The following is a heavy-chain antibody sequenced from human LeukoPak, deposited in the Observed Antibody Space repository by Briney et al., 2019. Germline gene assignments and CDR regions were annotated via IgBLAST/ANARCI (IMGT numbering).Heavy chain of an antibody. Sequence: PSETLSLTCTVSGGSISSHYWSWIRQPPGKGLEWIGYIYYSGSTNYIPSLKSRVTISVDTSKNQFSLKLSSVTAADTAVYYCATYPVSVLRNYFDYWGQGTLVTVSS. CDR2: IYYSGST. J-gene: IGHJ4*02. D-gene: IGHD2-2*02. CDR3: ATYPVSVLRNYFDY. V-gene: IGHV4-59*11. CDR1: GGSISSHY.